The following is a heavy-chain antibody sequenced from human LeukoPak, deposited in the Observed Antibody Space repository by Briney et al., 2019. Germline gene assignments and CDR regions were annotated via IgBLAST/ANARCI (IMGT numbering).Heavy chain of an antibody. V-gene: IGHV3-30*02. J-gene: IGHJ4*02. Sequence: TGGSERLSCILSVYTYRYYDMLWVRRSRDGARVCVAFIRYDGSNEYYAESVKGRFTISRDNSKNTLYLQMNSLRVEDTAAYYCAKIEGKYQLANIPDSWGQGTLVTVSS. CDR2: IRYDGSNE. D-gene: IGHD2-2*01. CDR3: AKIEGKYQLANIPDS. CDR1: VYTYRYYD.